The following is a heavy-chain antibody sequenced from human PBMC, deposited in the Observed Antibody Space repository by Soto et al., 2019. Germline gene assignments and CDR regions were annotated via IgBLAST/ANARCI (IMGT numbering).Heavy chain of an antibody. D-gene: IGHD6-19*01. CDR3: ARGGFLSKYSSGWYY. V-gene: IGHV1-69*12. CDR1: GGTFSSYA. J-gene: IGHJ4*01. CDR2: IIPIFGTA. Sequence: QVQLVQSGAEVKKPGSSVKVSCKASGGTFSSYAISWVRQAPGQGLEWMGGIIPIFGTATYAQKLQGRVTITADESTSTAYMERSSLRSEDTAVYYCARGGFLSKYSSGWYYWGHGTLVTVSS.